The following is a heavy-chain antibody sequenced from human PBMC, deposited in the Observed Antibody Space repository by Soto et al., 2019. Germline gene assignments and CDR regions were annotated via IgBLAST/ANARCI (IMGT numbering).Heavy chain of an antibody. J-gene: IGHJ4*02. D-gene: IGHD3-3*01. CDR3: ARDRGIFGVVIIDY. CDR1: GGSFSGYY. Sequence: QVQLQQWGAGLLKPSETLSLTCAVYGGSFSGYYWSWIRQPPGKGLEWIGEINHSGSTNYNPSLKSRVTISVDTSKNQFSLKLSSVTAADTAVYYCARDRGIFGVVIIDYWGQGTLVTVSS. V-gene: IGHV4-34*01. CDR2: INHSGST.